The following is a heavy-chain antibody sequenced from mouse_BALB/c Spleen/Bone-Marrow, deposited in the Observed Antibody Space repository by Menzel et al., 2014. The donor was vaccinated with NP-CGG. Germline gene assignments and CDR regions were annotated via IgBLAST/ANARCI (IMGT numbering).Heavy chain of an antibody. Sequence: VQLQQSGPELQKPGASVQISCKASGYSFTGYNMNWVKQSNGKSLEWIGVIDPYYGGSSYNQTFKGKATLTVDKSSSTAYMLHKSLPSEDSALYYCAKSVSLRAMDYWGQGTSVTGSS. CDR3: AKSVSLRAMDY. D-gene: IGHD6-2*01. CDR2: IDPYYGGS. V-gene: IGHV1-39*01. J-gene: IGHJ4*01. CDR1: GYSFTGYN.